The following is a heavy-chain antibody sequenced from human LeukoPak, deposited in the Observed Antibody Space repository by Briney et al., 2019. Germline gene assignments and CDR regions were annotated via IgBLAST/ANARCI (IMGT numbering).Heavy chain of an antibody. V-gene: IGHV3-66*01. CDR2: MYSGGST. J-gene: IGHJ4*02. Sequence: GGSLRLSCAASGFTVSSNSMSWVRQAPGKGLEWVSVMYSGGSTYYVDSVKGRFTISRDNSKNTLYLQMNSLRAEDTAVYYCARSKGNFYDTRGYGVEPFDYWGQGTLVTASS. CDR3: ARSKGNFYDTRGYGVEPFDY. CDR1: GFTVSSNS. D-gene: IGHD3-22*01.